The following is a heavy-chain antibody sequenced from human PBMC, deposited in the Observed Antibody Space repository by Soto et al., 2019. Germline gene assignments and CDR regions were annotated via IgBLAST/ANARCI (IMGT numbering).Heavy chain of an antibody. V-gene: IGHV1-69*02. CDR2: IIPILGIA. Sequence: QVQLVQSGAEVKQPGSSVKVSCKASGGTFSSYTISWVRQAPGQGLEWMGRIIPILGIANYAQKFQGRVTITADKSTSTAYMELSSLRSEDTAVYYCAWVVQLERRFVFDPWGQGTLVTVSS. CDR1: GGTFSSYT. CDR3: AWVVQLERRFVFDP. J-gene: IGHJ5*02. D-gene: IGHD1-1*01.